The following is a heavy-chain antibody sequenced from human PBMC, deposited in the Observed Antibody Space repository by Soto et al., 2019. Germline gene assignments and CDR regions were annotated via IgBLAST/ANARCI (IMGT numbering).Heavy chain of an antibody. V-gene: IGHV4-31*03. CDR3: ARVYNWNYSL. CDR2: IYYSGST. Sequence: PSETLSLTCTVSGGSISRGGYYWSWIRQHPGKGLEWIGYIYYSGSTYYNPSLKSRVTISVDTSKNQFSLKLSSVTAADTAVYYCARVYNWNYSLWGQGTLVTVSS. CDR1: GGSISRGGYY. D-gene: IGHD1-1*01. J-gene: IGHJ4*02.